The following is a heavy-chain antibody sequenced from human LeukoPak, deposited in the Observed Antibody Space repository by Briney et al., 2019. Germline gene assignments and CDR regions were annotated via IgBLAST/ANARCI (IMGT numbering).Heavy chain of an antibody. V-gene: IGHV1-24*01. J-gene: IGHJ4*02. CDR3: ATGWIQLWLLDY. D-gene: IGHD5-18*01. CDR2: FDPEDGET. CDR1: GYTLTELS. Sequence: ASVKVSCKVSGYTLTELSMHWVRQAPGKGLEWMGGFDPEDGETIYAQKFQGRVTMTEDTSTDTAYMELSSLRSEDMAVYYCATGWIQLWLLDYWGQGTLVTVSS.